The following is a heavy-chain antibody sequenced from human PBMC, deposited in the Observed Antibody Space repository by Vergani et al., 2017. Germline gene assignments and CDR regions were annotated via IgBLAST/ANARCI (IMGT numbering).Heavy chain of an antibody. CDR2: IYWDDDK. Sequence: QITLKESGPTLVKPTQTLTLTCTFSGFSLSTSGVGVGWIRQPPGKALEWLALIYWDDDKRYSPSLKSRPTITKDTSKHQVVLTMTNMDPVDTATYYCALPLTTVKNAEYFQHWGQGTLVTVSS. CDR3: ALPLTTVKNAEYFQH. V-gene: IGHV2-5*02. J-gene: IGHJ1*01. D-gene: IGHD4-17*01. CDR1: GFSLSTSGVG.